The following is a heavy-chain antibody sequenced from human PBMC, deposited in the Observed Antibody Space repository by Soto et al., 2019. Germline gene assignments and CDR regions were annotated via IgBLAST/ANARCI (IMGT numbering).Heavy chain of an antibody. J-gene: IGHJ6*02. CDR2: IYYSGST. Sequence: SETLSLTCTVSGGSISSYYWSWIRQPPGKGLEWIGYIYYSGSTNYNPSLKSRVTISVDTSKNQFSLKLSSVTAADTAVYYCAREGSGSCYSSYYYYYGMDVWGQGTTVTV. V-gene: IGHV4-59*01. CDR1: GGSISSYY. D-gene: IGHD2-15*01. CDR3: AREGSGSCYSSYYYYYGMDV.